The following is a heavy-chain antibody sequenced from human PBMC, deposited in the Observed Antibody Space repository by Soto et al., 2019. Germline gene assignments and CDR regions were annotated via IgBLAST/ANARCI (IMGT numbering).Heavy chain of an antibody. J-gene: IGHJ5*02. CDR2: ISGYNGNT. Sequence: QVQLVQSGGEVKKPGASVKVSCKASGYAFASYGISWVRQAPGQGLVYMGWISGYNGNTNYEQKFQGRVNMTTDTSTSTVYMELSSLRSDDTALYYCARFPVVPGASWFDPWGQGTLVTVSS. CDR1: GYAFASYG. CDR3: ARFPVVPGASWFDP. V-gene: IGHV1-18*04. D-gene: IGHD2-2*01.